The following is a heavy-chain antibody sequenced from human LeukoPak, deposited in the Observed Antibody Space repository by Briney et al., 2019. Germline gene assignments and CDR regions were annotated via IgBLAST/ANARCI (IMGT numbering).Heavy chain of an antibody. CDR3: AKPTPYDTTWAGGFDL. Sequence: PGGSLRLSCAGSGFTFTNFAMTWVRQAPGKGLEWVSSMGPSGDTYYVDSVKGRFSISRDASKNTMYLQMSTLRADDTAVYFCAKPTPYDTTWAGGFDLWGQGTMVTVSS. CDR1: GFTFTNFA. V-gene: IGHV3-23*01. CDR2: MGPSGDT. J-gene: IGHJ3*01. D-gene: IGHD3-16*01.